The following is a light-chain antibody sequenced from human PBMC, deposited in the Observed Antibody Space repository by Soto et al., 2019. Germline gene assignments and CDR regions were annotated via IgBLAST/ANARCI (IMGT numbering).Light chain of an antibody. CDR3: SSYTSSSTLLYV. V-gene: IGLV2-14*01. CDR1: SSDVGGYNY. Sequence: QSALTQPASVSGSPGQSITISCTGTSSDVGGYNYVSWYQQHPGKAPKLMIYDVSNRPSGVSNRFSGSKSGNTSSLTISGLQAEDEAEYYCSSYTSSSTLLYVFGTGTKRTVL. J-gene: IGLJ1*01. CDR2: DVS.